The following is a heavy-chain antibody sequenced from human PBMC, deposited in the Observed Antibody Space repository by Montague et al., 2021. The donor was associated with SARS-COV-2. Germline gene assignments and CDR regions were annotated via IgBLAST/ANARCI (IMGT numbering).Heavy chain of an antibody. CDR1: GDSVSSNSAA. Sequence: CAISGDSVSSNSAAWNWIRQSPSRGLEWLGRTYYRSKWYNDYAVSVKSRITINPDTSKNQLSLQLNSVTPEGTVVYYCARGGSWLYYFDYWGQGTLVTVSS. J-gene: IGHJ4*02. CDR3: ARGGSWLYYFDY. CDR2: TYYRSKWYN. V-gene: IGHV6-1*01. D-gene: IGHD6-13*01.